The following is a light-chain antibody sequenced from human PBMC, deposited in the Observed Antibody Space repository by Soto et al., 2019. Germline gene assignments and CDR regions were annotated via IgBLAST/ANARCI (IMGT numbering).Light chain of an antibody. CDR1: SSKFGNNY. V-gene: IGLV1-51*02. Sequence: QSVLTQPPSVSAAPGQKVTISCSGNSSKFGNNYVSWYQQLPGTAPKLLIYENNKRPSGIPDRFSGSKSGTSATLGITGLQTGDEADYYCGTWDSSLSVNYVFGTGTKVTVL. J-gene: IGLJ1*01. CDR3: GTWDSSLSVNYV. CDR2: ENN.